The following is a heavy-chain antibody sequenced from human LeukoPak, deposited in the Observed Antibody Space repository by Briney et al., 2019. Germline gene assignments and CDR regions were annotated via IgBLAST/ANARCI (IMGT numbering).Heavy chain of an antibody. J-gene: IGHJ6*03. V-gene: IGHV1-69*06. D-gene: IGHD5-12*01. CDR3: ARLTISGYYTNYYYYYMDV. CDR1: GGTFSSYA. Sequence: SVKVCCKASGGTFSSYAISWVRQAPGQGLEWMGGIIPIFGTANYAQKFQGRVTITADKSTSTAYMELSSLRSEDTAVYYCARLTISGYYTNYYYYYMDVWGKGTTVTVSS. CDR2: IIPIFGTA.